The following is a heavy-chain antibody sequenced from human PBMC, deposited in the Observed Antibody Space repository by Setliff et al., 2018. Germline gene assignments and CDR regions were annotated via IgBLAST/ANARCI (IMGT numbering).Heavy chain of an antibody. J-gene: IGHJ3*02. Sequence: ASVKVSCKASGYSFAKYALHWVRQAPGQRLEWMGWINAGNGNTKCSQNFQGRVTITRDTSASTAYVELSSMRSEDTAVYYCSREVLPLVREEAFYIWGQGTMVTVSS. CDR3: SREVLPLVREEAFYI. CDR1: GYSFAKYA. V-gene: IGHV1-3*01. CDR2: INAGNGNT. D-gene: IGHD2-2*01.